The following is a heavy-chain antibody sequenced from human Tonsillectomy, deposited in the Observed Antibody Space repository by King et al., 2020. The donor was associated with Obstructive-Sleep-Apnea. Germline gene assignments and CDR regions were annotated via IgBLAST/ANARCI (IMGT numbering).Heavy chain of an antibody. J-gene: IGHJ4*02. CDR1: GFTFSSYA. Sequence: VQLVESGGGLVQPGGSLRLSCSASGFTFSSYAMHWVRQAPGKGLEYVSAINSNGGSTFYADSVKGRFTISRDNSKNTLNLQMSSLRPEDTAVYYCVKDLRGYCDTCGTTGYWGQGTLVTVSS. D-gene: IGHD1-1*01. V-gene: IGHV3-64D*09. CDR3: VKDLRGYCDTCGTTGY. CDR2: INSNGGST.